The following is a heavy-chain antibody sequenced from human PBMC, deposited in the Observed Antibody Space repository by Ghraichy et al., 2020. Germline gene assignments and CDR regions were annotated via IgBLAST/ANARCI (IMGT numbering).Heavy chain of an antibody. CDR2: INPNSGDT. J-gene: IGHJ6*02. CDR1: GYTFTDYF. Sequence: ASVKVSCKASGYTFTDYFFHWVRQAPGQGLEWMGRINPNSGDTKYPQKFQGRVTLTRDTSISTAYMELSSLRSDDTAVYYCARADNGDNAMEVWGQGTTVTVSS. V-gene: IGHV1-2*06. D-gene: IGHD2-8*01. CDR3: ARADNGDNAMEV.